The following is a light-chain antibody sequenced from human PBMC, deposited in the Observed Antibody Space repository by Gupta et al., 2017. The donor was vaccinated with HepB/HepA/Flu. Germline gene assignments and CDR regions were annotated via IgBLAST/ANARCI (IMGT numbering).Light chain of an antibody. J-gene: IGLJ3*02. CDR1: WSNIGDNT. Sequence: SVVTQPPSVSEAPRQRVTISCSGSWSNIGDNTVNWYQQLPGKAPKLLIYYDDLLPSGVSERFSGSKSGTSASLTISGLQAEDEADYYCAAWDDSRNGLVFGGGTKLTVL. CDR3: AAWDDSRNGLV. CDR2: YDD. V-gene: IGLV1-36*01.